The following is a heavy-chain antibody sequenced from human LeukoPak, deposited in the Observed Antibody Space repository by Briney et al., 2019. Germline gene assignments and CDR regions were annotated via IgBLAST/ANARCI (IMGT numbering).Heavy chain of an antibody. J-gene: IGHJ4*02. V-gene: IGHV3-48*04. D-gene: IGHD3-10*01. CDR2: ISSSSSTI. CDR3: ATEKITMVRGVIESLTDY. CDR1: GFTFSSYS. Sequence: PGGSLRLSCAASGFTFSSYSMNWVRQAPGKGLEWVSYISSSSSTIYYADSVKGRFTISRDNAKNSLYLQMNSLRAEDTAVYYCATEKITMVRGVIESLTDYWGQGTLVTVSS.